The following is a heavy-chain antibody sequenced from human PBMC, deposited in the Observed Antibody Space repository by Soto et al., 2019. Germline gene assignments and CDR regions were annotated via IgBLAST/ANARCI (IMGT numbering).Heavy chain of an antibody. Sequence: PGGSLRLSCAASGFTVSSNYMSWVRQAPGKGLEWVSYISSSSSTIYYADSVKGRFTISRDNAKNSLYLQMNSLRAEDTAVYYCARETTVTPLWGQGTLVTVSS. J-gene: IGHJ4*02. D-gene: IGHD4-4*01. CDR1: GFTVSSNY. CDR2: ISSSSSTI. V-gene: IGHV3-48*01. CDR3: ARETTVTPL.